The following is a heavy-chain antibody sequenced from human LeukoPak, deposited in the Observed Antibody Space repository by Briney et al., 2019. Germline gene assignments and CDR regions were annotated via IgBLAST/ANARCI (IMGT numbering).Heavy chain of an antibody. D-gene: IGHD4/OR15-4a*01. CDR2: IYSDNT. CDR3: ARRAGAYSHPYDY. Sequence: PGGSLRLSRTLSGFTVSNNSKSWVGQAPRTGLEGVSFIYSDNTHYSDSVKGRFTISRDNSKSTLYLQMNSPRAEDTAVYYCARRAGAYSHPYDYWGQGTLVTVSS. J-gene: IGHJ4*02. V-gene: IGHV3-53*01. CDR1: GFTVSNNS.